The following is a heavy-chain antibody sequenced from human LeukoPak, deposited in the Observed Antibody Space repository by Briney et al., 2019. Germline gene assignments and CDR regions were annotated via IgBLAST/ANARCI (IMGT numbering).Heavy chain of an antibody. CDR3: ARSRLDSSSWYVVGDY. CDR2: INWNGGST. V-gene: IGHV3-20*04. J-gene: IGHJ4*02. D-gene: IGHD6-13*01. Sequence: GGSLRLSCAASGFTFDDYGMSWVRQAPGKGLEWVSGINWNGGSTGYADSVKGRFTISRDNATNSLYLQMNSLRAEDTALYYCARSRLDSSSWYVVGDYWGQGTLVTVSS. CDR1: GFTFDDYG.